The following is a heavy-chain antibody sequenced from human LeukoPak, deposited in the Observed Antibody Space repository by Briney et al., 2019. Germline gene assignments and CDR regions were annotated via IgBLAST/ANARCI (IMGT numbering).Heavy chain of an antibody. Sequence: GGSLRLSCAASGFTSSSYVMSWVRQAPGRGLELVSAITASGGSTYYADSVKGRFTISRDNSKNTLYLQMNSLRAEDTAVYYCARGPRGLWCHYDYWGQGTLVTVSS. J-gene: IGHJ4*02. V-gene: IGHV3-23*01. CDR1: GFTSSSYV. CDR3: ARGPRGLWCHYDY. CDR2: ITASGGST. D-gene: IGHD2-8*01.